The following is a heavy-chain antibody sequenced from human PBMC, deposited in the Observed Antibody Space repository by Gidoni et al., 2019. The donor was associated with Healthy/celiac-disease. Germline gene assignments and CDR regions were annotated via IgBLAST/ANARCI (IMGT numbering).Heavy chain of an antibody. CDR1: GGPISSGGYY. CDR2: IYYSGST. V-gene: IGHV4-31*03. CDR3: ARKVSVTTEHAFDI. J-gene: IGHJ3*02. D-gene: IGHD4-17*01. Sequence: QVQLQESGPGLVKPSQTLSLTCTVSGGPISSGGYYWSWIRQHPGKGLEWIGYIYYSGSTYYNPSLKSRVTISVDTSKNQFSLKLSSVTAADTAVYYCARKVSVTTEHAFDIWGQGTMVTVSS.